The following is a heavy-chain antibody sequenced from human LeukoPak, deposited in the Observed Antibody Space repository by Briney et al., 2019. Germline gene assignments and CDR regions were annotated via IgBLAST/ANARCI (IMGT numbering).Heavy chain of an antibody. D-gene: IGHD4-17*01. CDR3: ARAEYTTVTNDYRFDP. CDR1: GGSISSSSYY. J-gene: IGHJ5*02. Sequence: SGTLSLTCTVSGGSISSSSYYWGWIRQPPGKGLEWIGSIYHSGSTNYNPSLKSRVTISVDKSKNQFSLKLSSVTAADTAVYYCARAEYTTVTNDYRFDPWGQGTLVTVSS. CDR2: IYHSGST. V-gene: IGHV4-39*07.